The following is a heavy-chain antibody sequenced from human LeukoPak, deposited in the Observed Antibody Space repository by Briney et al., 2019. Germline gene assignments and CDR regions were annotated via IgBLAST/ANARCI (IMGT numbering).Heavy chain of an antibody. Sequence: GGSLRLSCVASGFTFSSHSLNWVRQAPGKGLEWVSHIRSSNGRTYYADAVKGRFTISRDNSKNTLYLQMNSLRAEDTAVYYCAARSGYYSGFDYWGRGTLVTVSS. V-gene: IGHV3-48*01. CDR3: AARSGYYSGFDY. CDR1: GFTFSSHS. J-gene: IGHJ4*02. CDR2: IRSSNGRT. D-gene: IGHD3-22*01.